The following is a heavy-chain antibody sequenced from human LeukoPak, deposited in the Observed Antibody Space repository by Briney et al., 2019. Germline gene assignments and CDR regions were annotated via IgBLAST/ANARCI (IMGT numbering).Heavy chain of an antibody. Sequence: SETLSLTCTVSGGSISSYHWSWIRQPPGKGLEWIGYIYYSGRTNYSPSLKSRVTISVDTSKNQFPLKLSSVTAADTAVYYCARGLVSTYGDPGYYYYYGMDVWGQGTTVTVSS. V-gene: IGHV4-59*12. J-gene: IGHJ6*02. CDR1: GGSISSYH. CDR2: IYYSGRT. CDR3: ARGLVSTYGDPGYYYYYGMDV. D-gene: IGHD4-17*01.